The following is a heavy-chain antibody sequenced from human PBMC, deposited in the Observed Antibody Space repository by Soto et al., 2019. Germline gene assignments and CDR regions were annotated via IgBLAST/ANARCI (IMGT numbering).Heavy chain of an antibody. CDR1: GFTFSSFW. Sequence: EVQLVESGGGLVQPGGSLRLSCAASGFTFSSFWMHWVRQAPGKGLVWVSRINSDGGTTAYADSVKGRFTISRDNAKNTLYLQMNSLRAEDTAVYYCAGTSGWEFFPGYWGQGTLVTVSS. V-gene: IGHV3-74*01. J-gene: IGHJ4*02. CDR3: AGTSGWEFFPGY. D-gene: IGHD3-3*01. CDR2: INSDGGTT.